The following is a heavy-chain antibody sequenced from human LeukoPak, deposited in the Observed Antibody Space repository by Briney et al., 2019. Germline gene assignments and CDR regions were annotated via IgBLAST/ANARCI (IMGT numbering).Heavy chain of an antibody. CDR2: ISYDGSNK. Sequence: PGGSLRLSCAASGFTFSTYGMHWVRQAPGKGLEWVAVISYDGSNKYYADSVKGRFTISRDNSKNTLYLQMNSLRAEDTAVYYCAGGWYCFDYRGQGTLVTVSS. CDR3: AGGWYCFDY. D-gene: IGHD6-13*01. CDR1: GFTFSTYG. V-gene: IGHV3-30*03. J-gene: IGHJ4*02.